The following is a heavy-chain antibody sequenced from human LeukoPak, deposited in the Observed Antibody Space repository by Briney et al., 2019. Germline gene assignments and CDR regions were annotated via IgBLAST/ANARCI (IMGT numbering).Heavy chain of an antibody. D-gene: IGHD3-16*01. J-gene: IGHJ5*02. Sequence: SETLSLTCTVSGGSISSYYWSWSRQPPGKGLEWIGYIYYSGSTNYNPSLKSRVTISVDTSKNQFSLKLSSVTAADTAVYYCAREHVWGWFDPWGQGTLVTVSS. CDR1: GGSISSYY. CDR3: AREHVWGWFDP. V-gene: IGHV4-59*01. CDR2: IYYSGST.